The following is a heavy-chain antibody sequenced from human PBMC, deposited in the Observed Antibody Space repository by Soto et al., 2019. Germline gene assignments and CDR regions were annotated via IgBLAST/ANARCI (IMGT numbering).Heavy chain of an antibody. J-gene: IGHJ4*02. D-gene: IGHD3-22*01. CDR3: ATDNGSGFDY. CDR2: IYYSGST. V-gene: IGHV4-59*01. CDR1: GGSIHSYY. Sequence: SETLSLTCTVSGGSIHSYYWSWIRQPPGKGLEWVGYIYYSGSTKYNPSLKSRVTISIDTSRNQFSLNLSSVTAADTAVYYCATDNGSGFDYWGQGTLVTVSS.